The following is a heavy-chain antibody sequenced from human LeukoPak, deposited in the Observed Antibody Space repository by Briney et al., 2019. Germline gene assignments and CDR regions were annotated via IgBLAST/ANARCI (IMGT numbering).Heavy chain of an antibody. CDR2: ILLIFGTA. Sequence: ASVKVSCKASGGTFSSYAISWVRQAPGQGLEWMGGILLIFGTANYAQKFQGRVTITADESTSTAYMELSSLISEDTAVYYCASNSYGQDFDYWGQGTLVTVSS. CDR3: ASNSYGQDFDY. CDR1: GGTFSSYA. V-gene: IGHV1-69*13. D-gene: IGHD5-18*01. J-gene: IGHJ4*02.